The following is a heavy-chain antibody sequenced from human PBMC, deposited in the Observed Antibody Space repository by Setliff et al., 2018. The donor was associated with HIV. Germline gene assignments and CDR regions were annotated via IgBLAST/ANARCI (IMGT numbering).Heavy chain of an antibody. Sequence: ASVKVSCKASGYTFTSNDINWVRQATGQGLEWMGWMNPNSGNTGYAQKFQGRVTMTRDTSISTAYMELSSLRSDDTAVYYCARGARYSSGWYSSRYMDVWGKGTTVTVSS. CDR3: ARGARYSSGWYSSRYMDV. V-gene: IGHV1-8*01. D-gene: IGHD6-19*01. CDR2: MNPNSGNT. J-gene: IGHJ6*03. CDR1: GYTFTSND.